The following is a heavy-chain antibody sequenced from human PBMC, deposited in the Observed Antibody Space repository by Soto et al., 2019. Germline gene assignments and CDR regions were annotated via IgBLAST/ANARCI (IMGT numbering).Heavy chain of an antibody. J-gene: IGHJ6*02. CDR2: ISSSSSTI. Sequence: LGGSLRRSCASSGFTFGSYSMNLVLHAPLNGVEWVAYISSSSSTIYYADSVKGRFTISRDNAKNSLYLQMNSLRDEDTAVYYCARDNPPTYITYYYGSGSYSAYYYGMDVWGQGTTVTVSS. CDR3: ARDNPPTYITYYYGSGSYSAYYYGMDV. V-gene: IGHV3-48*02. CDR1: GFTFGSYS. D-gene: IGHD3-10*01.